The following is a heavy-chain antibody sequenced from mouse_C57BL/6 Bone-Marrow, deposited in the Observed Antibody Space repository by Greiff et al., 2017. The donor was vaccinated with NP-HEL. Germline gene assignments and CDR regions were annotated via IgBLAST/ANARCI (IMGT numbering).Heavy chain of an antibody. CDR3: TGGATVVGGHFDY. CDR2: IRLKSDNYAT. D-gene: IGHD1-1*01. V-gene: IGHV6-3*01. CDR1: GFTFSNYW. Sequence: DVMLVESGGGLVQPGGSMKLSCVASGFTFSNYWMNWVRQSPEKGLEWVAQIRLKSDNYATHYAESVKGRFTISRDDSKSSVYLQMNNLRAEDTGIYYCTGGATVVGGHFDYWGQGTTLTVSS. J-gene: IGHJ2*01.